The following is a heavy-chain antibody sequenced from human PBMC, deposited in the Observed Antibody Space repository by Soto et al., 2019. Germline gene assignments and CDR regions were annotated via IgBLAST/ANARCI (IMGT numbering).Heavy chain of an antibody. CDR1: GFTFRNYD. CDR3: ARTDRDFYGLDV. V-gene: IGHV3-13*05. Sequence: EVQLVESGGGLVQPGGSLRLSCEASGFTFRNYDMHWVRQGTGKGLEWVSGISAAGDPDYADFVEGRFTISRENAQNSFFLQMNCLRVGDTAVYYCARTDRDFYGLDVWGQGTTVIVSS. J-gene: IGHJ6*02. CDR2: ISAAGDP.